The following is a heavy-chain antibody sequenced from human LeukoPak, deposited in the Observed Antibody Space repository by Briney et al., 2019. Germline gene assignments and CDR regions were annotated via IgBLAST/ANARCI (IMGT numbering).Heavy chain of an antibody. D-gene: IGHD3-16*02. Sequence: GGSLRLSCAASGFTFSSYEMNWVRQAPGKGLEWVSVISTGGSTYYADSVKGRFTISRDNSKNTLYLQMNSLRADDTAVYFCARENYVWGSYRHNWYFDLWGRGTLVTASS. V-gene: IGHV3-66*01. J-gene: IGHJ2*01. CDR3: ARENYVWGSYRHNWYFDL. CDR1: GFTFSSYE. CDR2: ISTGGST.